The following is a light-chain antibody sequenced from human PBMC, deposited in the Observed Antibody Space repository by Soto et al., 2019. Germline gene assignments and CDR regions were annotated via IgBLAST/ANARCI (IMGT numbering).Light chain of an antibody. CDR1: QSVSSK. CDR2: GAS. J-gene: IGKJ1*01. V-gene: IGKV3-15*01. Sequence: EIVMTQSPATLSVSPGERATLSCRASQSVSSKLAWYQQKPGQAPRLLIYGASTRATGIPARFSGSGSGTEFTLTIGSLQSEDFAVYYCQQYNNWLTWTFGQGTKVEIK. CDR3: QQYNNWLTWT.